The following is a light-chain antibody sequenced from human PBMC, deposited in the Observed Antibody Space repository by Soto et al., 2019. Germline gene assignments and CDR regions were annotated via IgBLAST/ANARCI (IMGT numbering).Light chain of an antibody. CDR3: QSYDSSNQVV. CDR2: EDN. CDR1: SGSIASNY. V-gene: IGLV6-57*02. J-gene: IGLJ2*01. Sequence: NFMLTQPHSVSESPGKTVTISCTGSSGSIASNYVQWYQQRPGSAPTTVIYEDNQRPSGVPNRFSGSIDSSSNSASLTISGLKTEDEADYYCQSYDSSNQVVFSGGTKLTVL.